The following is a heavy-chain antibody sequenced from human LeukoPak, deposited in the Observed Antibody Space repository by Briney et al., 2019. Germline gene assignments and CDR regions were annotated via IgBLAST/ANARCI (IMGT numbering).Heavy chain of an antibody. D-gene: IGHD3-3*01. CDR1: GFTFSSYA. V-gene: IGHV3-23*01. CDR3: AKRVRLGWLPQPLDY. Sequence: GGSLRLSCAASGFTFSSYAMSWVRQAPGKGLEWVSAISGSGGSTYYADSVKGRFTISRDNSKNTLYLQMNSLRAEDTAVYYCAKRVRLGWLPQPLDYWGQGTLVTVSS. CDR2: ISGSGGST. J-gene: IGHJ4*02.